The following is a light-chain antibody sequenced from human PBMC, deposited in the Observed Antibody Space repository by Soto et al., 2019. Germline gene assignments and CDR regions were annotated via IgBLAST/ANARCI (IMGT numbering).Light chain of an antibody. CDR3: HQYYKWPLT. CDR1: QSAITD. Sequence: EIVMTQSPATFCVSPLEIVALAVRASQSAITDLAWYQQKPGQTPRLLIYDASTRATGIPARFSGSGSGTEFTLTISSLLSEDFAVYYCHQYYKWPLTFGGGTKVDIK. J-gene: IGKJ4*01. CDR2: DAS. V-gene: IGKV3-15*01.